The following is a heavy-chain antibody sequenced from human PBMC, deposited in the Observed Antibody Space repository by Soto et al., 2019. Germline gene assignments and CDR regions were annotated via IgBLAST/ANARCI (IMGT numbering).Heavy chain of an antibody. CDR3: ASSPGYYFDY. CDR1: SGSIDSGGYY. V-gene: IGHV4-31*01. CDR2: IYYSGIT. J-gene: IGHJ4*02. Sequence: SEALSLTCTFSSGSIDSGGYYWIWIRQHPGKGLEWIGYIYYSGITYYNPSLKILVTISVDTSKNKFSLKLSSVTAADTALYYCASSPGYYFDYWAQGTLVTGSS.